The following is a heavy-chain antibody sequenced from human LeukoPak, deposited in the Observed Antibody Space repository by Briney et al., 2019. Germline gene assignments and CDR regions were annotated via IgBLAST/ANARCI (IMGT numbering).Heavy chain of an antibody. D-gene: IGHD1-26*01. Sequence: SVKVSCKASGGTFSSYAISWVRQAPGQGLEWMGGIIPIFGTANYAQKLQGSVTMTTDTSTSTAYMELRSLRSDDTAVYYCASVFSEGYYFDYWGQGTLVTVSS. CDR3: ASVFSEGYYFDY. V-gene: IGHV1-69*05. J-gene: IGHJ4*02. CDR1: GGTFSSYA. CDR2: IIPIFGTA.